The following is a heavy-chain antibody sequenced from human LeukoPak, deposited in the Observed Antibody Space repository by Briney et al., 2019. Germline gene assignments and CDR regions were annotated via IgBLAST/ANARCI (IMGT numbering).Heavy chain of an antibody. J-gene: IGHJ4*02. CDR2: ISGSGGST. V-gene: IGHV3-23*01. CDR1: GFTFRSYG. D-gene: IGHD3-22*01. Sequence: GGSLRLSCAASGFTFRSYGMSWVRQAPGKGLEWVSAISGSGGSTYYADSVRGRFTISRDNAKDSLYLQMNSLRAEDTAVYYCARADYYDSSGPSDYCGQGALVTVSS. CDR3: ARADYYDSSGPSDY.